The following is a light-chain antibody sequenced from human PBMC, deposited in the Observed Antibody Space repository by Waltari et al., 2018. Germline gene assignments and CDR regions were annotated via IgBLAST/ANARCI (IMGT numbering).Light chain of an antibody. CDR1: SSDVGSSDY. CDR3: SSNAGINNFV. Sequence: QSALTQPPSASGSPGQTVTIPCAGTSSDVGSSDYVSWYQKHPGQAPKLLSYHVTKRPSGVPDRFSGSKSGNTASLTVSGLQAEDEADYYCSSNAGINNFVFGGGTKLTVL. CDR2: HVT. V-gene: IGLV2-8*01. J-gene: IGLJ2*01.